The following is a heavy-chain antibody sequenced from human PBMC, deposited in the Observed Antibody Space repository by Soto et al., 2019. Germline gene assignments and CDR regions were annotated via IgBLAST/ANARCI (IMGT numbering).Heavy chain of an antibody. CDR2: IRTSTSTI. V-gene: IGHV3-48*01. J-gene: IGHJ4*02. D-gene: IGHD1-26*01. CDR3: ARDHKWGFDY. Sequence: GGSLRLSCVASGFTFSSYSMNCVRQAPGKGLEWISYIRTSTSTIFYADSVKGRFTISTDSAKNSLYLQMDSLRAEDTAVYYCARDHKWGFDYWGQGALVTVSS. CDR1: GFTFSSYS.